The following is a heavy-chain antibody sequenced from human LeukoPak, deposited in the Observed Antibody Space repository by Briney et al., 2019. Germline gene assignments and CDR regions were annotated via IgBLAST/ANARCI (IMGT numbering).Heavy chain of an antibody. CDR2: IIPILGIA. D-gene: IGHD3-3*01. CDR1: GGTFSSYT. Sequence: SVKVSCKASGGTFSSYTISWVRQAPGQGLEWMGRIIPILGIANYAQKFQGRVTITADKSTSTAYMELSSLRSEDTAVYYCARERYCDFWSGSSGYYMDVWGKGTTVTVSS. J-gene: IGHJ6*03. V-gene: IGHV1-69*04. CDR3: ARERYCDFWSGSSGYYMDV.